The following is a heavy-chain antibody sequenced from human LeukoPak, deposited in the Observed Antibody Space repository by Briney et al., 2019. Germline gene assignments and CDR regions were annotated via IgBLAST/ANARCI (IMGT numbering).Heavy chain of an antibody. CDR1: GGSISSFY. J-gene: IGHJ4*02. CDR3: ARGYSGSYGRFDY. V-gene: IGHV4-59*01. D-gene: IGHD1-26*01. CDR2: IYYSGNT. Sequence: KPSETLSLTCTVSGGSISSFYWSWIRQPPGKGREWIGYIYYSGNTNYNPSLKNRVTISVDTSKNQFSLKLSSVTAADTAVYYCARGYSGSYGRFDYWGRGTLATVSS.